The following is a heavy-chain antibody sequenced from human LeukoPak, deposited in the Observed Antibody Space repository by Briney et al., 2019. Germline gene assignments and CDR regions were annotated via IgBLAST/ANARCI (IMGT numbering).Heavy chain of an antibody. J-gene: IGHJ4*02. V-gene: IGHV3-74*01. CDR1: GFTFSNYW. Sequence: GGSLRLSCAASGFTFSNYWMHWVRQAPGKGLAWVSRINPDGSSSNYADSVKGRFTMSRDNAKSMVYLQMDGLRAEDTAVFSCVRQAVSGDSGIAYWGRGVLVTVSS. D-gene: IGHD4-17*01. CDR2: INPDGSSS. CDR3: VRQAVSGDSGIAY.